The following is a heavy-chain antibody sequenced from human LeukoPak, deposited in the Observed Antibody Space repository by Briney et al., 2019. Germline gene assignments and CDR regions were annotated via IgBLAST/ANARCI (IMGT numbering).Heavy chain of an antibody. D-gene: IGHD3-10*01. CDR3: AKSNAARDALGSDY. V-gene: IGHV3-7*01. Sequence: GGSLRLSCAASGFTFSSYWMGWVRQAPGKGLEGVANINQDGSETYYVDSVEGRITISRDNAKNSLYLQMNSLRAEDTAVYFRAKSNAARDALGSDYWGQGTLVTVSS. CDR2: INQDGSET. CDR1: GFTFSSYW. J-gene: IGHJ4*02.